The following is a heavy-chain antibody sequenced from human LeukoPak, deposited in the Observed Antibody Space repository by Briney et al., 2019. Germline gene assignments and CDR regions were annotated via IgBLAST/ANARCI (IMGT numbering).Heavy chain of an antibody. J-gene: IGHJ4*02. D-gene: IGHD1-1*01. V-gene: IGHV3-7*05. CDR1: GFTFSAYW. CDR2: IRRDGSEK. CDR3: VRDFSLTRLERPFDY. Sequence: GGSLGLSCAASGFTFSAYWMTWVRQAPGKGLEWVANIRRDGSEKYYVDSVKGRFTISRDDARNSLYLQMNSLRAEDTAVYYCVRDFSLTRLERPFDYWGQGTPVTVSS.